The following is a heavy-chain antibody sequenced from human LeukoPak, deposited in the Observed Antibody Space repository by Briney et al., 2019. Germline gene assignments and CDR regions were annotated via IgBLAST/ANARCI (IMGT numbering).Heavy chain of an antibody. V-gene: IGHV4-59*01. D-gene: IGHD3-10*01. CDR2: IYYRGST. CDR1: SDSISSSY. CDR3: ARTYYYGSGNYFLDY. Sequence: TSETLSLTCTVSSDSISSSYWSWIRQPPGKGLEWIGYIYYRGSTNYNPSLKSRVTISVDTSKNQFSLKLSSVTAADTAVYYCARTYYYGSGNYFLDYWGQGTLVTVSS. J-gene: IGHJ4*02.